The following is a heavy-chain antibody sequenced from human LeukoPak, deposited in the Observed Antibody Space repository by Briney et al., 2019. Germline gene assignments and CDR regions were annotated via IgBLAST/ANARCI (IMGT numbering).Heavy chain of an antibody. D-gene: IGHD2-2*01. CDR2: ITPYNGNT. Sequence: ASVKVSCKTSGYTFSDYYIHWVRQAPGQGLEWMGWITPYNGNTNYAQRLQGRVTMTTDTPTSTAYMELRSLRSDDTAMYYCAKQDQGDAFHIWGQGTLVTVSS. CDR3: AKQDQGDAFHI. CDR1: GYTFSDYY. V-gene: IGHV1-18*04. J-gene: IGHJ3*02.